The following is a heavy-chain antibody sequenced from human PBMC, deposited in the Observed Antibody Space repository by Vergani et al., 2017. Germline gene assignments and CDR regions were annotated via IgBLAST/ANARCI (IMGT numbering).Heavy chain of an antibody. J-gene: IGHJ4*02. CDR1: GFTLSSHA. D-gene: IGHD3-10*01. V-gene: IGHV3-33*06. CDR3: ANEGSANRIRGWLDH. Sequence: QVQLEESGGGVFQPGRSLRLSCAGSGFTLSSHAMHWVRPAPGKGLEWVAVIWYVGSKVYYADAVKGRVTISRDNSKNSLYLQMSSLRFDETAVYYCANEGSANRIRGWLDHWGQGALVTVSS. CDR2: IWYVGSKV.